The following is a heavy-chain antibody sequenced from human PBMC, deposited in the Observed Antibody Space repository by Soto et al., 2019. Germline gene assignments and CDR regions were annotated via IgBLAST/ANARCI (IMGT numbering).Heavy chain of an antibody. CDR1: GGSISSYY. CDR3: ARSMASCSPFDY. Sequence: QVQLQESGPGLVKPSETLSLTCTVSGGSISSYYWSWIRQPAGKGLEWIGRSHTTGSTNYNPSLNSRVTMSEDTSKNPFSLKLSSVTAAYTAVYYCARSMASCSPFDYWGQGTLVTVSS. D-gene: IGHD2-21*01. CDR2: SHTTGST. V-gene: IGHV4-4*07. J-gene: IGHJ4*02.